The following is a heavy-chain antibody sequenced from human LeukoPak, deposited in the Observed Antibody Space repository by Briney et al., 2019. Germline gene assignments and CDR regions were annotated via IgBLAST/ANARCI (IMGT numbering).Heavy chain of an antibody. CDR1: GYSFTSYW. Sequence: GESLKISCKGSGYSFTSYWIGWVRQMPGKGLEWMGIIYPGDSDTRYSPSFQGQVTISADKSISTAYLQWSSLKASDTAMYYCARHTYCGGDCRTHSHYYYGMDVWGQGTTVTVSS. D-gene: IGHD2-21*02. CDR3: ARHTYCGGDCRTHSHYYYGMDV. J-gene: IGHJ6*02. CDR2: IYPGDSDT. V-gene: IGHV5-51*01.